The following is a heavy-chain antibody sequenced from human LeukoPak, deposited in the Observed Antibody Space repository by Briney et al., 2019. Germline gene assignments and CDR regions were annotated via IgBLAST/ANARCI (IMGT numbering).Heavy chain of an antibody. J-gene: IGHJ6*02. CDR2: IYSGGST. CDR3: ARERPHYDILTGATTRYGMDV. CDR1: GFTVSSNY. D-gene: IGHD3-9*01. Sequence: GGSLRLSCAAPGFTVSSNYMSWVRQAPGKGLEWVSVIYSGGSTYYADSVKGRFTISRDNSKNTLYLQMNSLRAEDTAVYYCARERPHYDILTGATTRYGMDVWGQGTTVTVSS. V-gene: IGHV3-53*01.